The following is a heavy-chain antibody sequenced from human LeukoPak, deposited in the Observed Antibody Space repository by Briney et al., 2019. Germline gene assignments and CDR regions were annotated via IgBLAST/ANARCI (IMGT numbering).Heavy chain of an antibody. V-gene: IGHV4-30-2*01. CDR1: GGSISSGGYS. CDR2: IYHSGST. Sequence: SETLSLTCAVSGGSISSGGYSWSWIRQPPGKGLEWIGYIYHSGSTYYNPSLKSRVTISVDRSKNQFSLKLSSVTAADTAVYYCASRMTWGQGTLVTVSS. CDR3: ASRMT. J-gene: IGHJ4*02. D-gene: IGHD2-15*01.